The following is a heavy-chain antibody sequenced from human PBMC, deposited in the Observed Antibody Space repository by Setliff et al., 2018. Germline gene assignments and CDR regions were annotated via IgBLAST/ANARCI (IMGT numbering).Heavy chain of an antibody. CDR2: IKQDGSET. J-gene: IGHJ4*02. Sequence: GGSLRLSCAASGPAFSNYYMSWVRQAPGKGLQWVDNIKQDGSETYYADSVQGRFTISRDNAKNSLYQQMNSLRVEDTAVYYCVTDPPFSGWSFDSWGQGTLVTVSS. D-gene: IGHD6-19*01. CDR3: VTDPPFSGWSFDS. V-gene: IGHV3-7*01. CDR1: GPAFSNYY.